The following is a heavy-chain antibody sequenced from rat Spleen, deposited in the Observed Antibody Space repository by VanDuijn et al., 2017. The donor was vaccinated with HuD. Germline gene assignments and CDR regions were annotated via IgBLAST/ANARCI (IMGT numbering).Heavy chain of an antibody. J-gene: IGHJ2*01. Sequence: EVQLVESGGGLVQPGRSLKLSCAASGFTFSDYTMAWVRQAPKKGLEWVAAIIYDGSKTYYRDSVKGRFTISRDHAKSTLYLQMDSLRSEDTAIYYCARPTTGIPFNYWGQGVMVTVSS. CDR3: ARPTTGIPFNY. CDR2: IIYDGSKT. CDR1: GFTFSDYT. V-gene: IGHV5-17*01. D-gene: IGHD1-9*01.